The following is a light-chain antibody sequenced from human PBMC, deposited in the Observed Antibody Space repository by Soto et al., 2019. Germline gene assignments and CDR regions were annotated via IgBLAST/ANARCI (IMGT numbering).Light chain of an antibody. CDR2: SAS. CDR3: QQYFTFPCT. J-gene: IGKJ1*01. Sequence: VISMTQSPSLLSASTGDRVSISCHVSQGVDVYLAWYQQKAGEVPKLLIHSASTLHSGVPSRFSASGSGTSFTLAINGLQSEDFATYYCQQYFTFPCTFGQGTQVENK. CDR1: QGVDVY. V-gene: IGKV1D-8*01.